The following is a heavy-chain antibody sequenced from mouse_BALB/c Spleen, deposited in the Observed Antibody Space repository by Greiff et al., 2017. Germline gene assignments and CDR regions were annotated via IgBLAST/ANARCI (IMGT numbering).Heavy chain of an antibody. CDR1: GFTFSSYA. Sequence: EVKLMESGGGLVKPGGSLKLSCAASGFTFSSYAMSWVRQSPEKRLEWVAEISSGGSYTYYPDTVTGRFTISRDNAKNTLYLEMSSLRSEDTAMYYCARDDYLAYWGQGTLVTVSA. D-gene: IGHD2-4*01. CDR3: ARDDYLAY. J-gene: IGHJ3*01. CDR2: ISSGGSYT. V-gene: IGHV5-9-4*01.